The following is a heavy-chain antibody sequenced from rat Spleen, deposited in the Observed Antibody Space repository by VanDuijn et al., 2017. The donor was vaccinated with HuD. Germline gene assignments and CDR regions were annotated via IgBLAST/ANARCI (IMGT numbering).Heavy chain of an antibody. CDR1: GLTFSDYD. D-gene: IGHD1-2*01. J-gene: IGHJ1*01. V-gene: IGHV5-20*01. CDR2: ISDDGGST. CDR3: AKDMSRTIAARSYWYFDF. Sequence: EVQLVKSGGGLVQAGRSMKVSCAASGLTFSDYDMAWVLQAPTKGLEWVASISDDGGSTYYRDSVKGRFTISRDNAKSTLYLQMESLRSEDTATYYCAKDMSRTIAARSYWYFDFWGPGTMVTVSS.